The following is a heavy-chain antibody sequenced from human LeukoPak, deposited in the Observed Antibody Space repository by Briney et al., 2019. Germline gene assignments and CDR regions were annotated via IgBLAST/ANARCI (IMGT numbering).Heavy chain of an antibody. CDR1: GFTCSTYV. Sequence: GGSLRLSCAASGFTCSTYVMSWVRQAPGKGLEWLSLILHNGDSTYYADSVKGRFTISRDSSKNTLYLQMNSLRAEDTAVYYCARLSSFAFDIWGQGTMVTVSS. CDR2: ILHNGDST. J-gene: IGHJ3*02. D-gene: IGHD3-16*02. V-gene: IGHV3-23*01. CDR3: ARLSSFAFDI.